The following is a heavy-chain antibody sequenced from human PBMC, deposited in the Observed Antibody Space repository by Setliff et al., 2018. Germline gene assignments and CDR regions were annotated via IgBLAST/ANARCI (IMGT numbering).Heavy chain of an antibody. CDR3: VREGVDTRSSTDYRYYMDV. J-gene: IGHJ6*03. V-gene: IGHV1-69*05. CDR2: TIPIFGTT. Sequence: SVKVSCKASGGTFSSFGISWVRQAPGQGLEWMGGTIPIFGTTDYSQKFQGRVTIITDESTNTAFMQLSSLRSEDTAVYYCVREGVDTRSSTDYRYYMDVWGKGTTVTVSS. D-gene: IGHD5-18*01. CDR1: GGTFSSFG.